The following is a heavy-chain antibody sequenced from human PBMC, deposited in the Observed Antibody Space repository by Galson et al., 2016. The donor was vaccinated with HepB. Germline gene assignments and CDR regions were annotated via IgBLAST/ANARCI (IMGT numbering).Heavy chain of an antibody. V-gene: IGHV3-64D*06. CDR2: ISHNGGMT. Sequence: SLRLSCAASGFNFDDSAMHWVRQAPGKGPEYVSAISHNGGMTWYADSVKGRFTISRDNSKNTVHLQMTSLGDEDTAVYYCVRGYHYGPHDAYDIWGQGTLATVSS. J-gene: IGHJ3*02. CDR1: GFNFDDSA. CDR3: VRGYHYGPHDAYDI. D-gene: IGHD3-10*01.